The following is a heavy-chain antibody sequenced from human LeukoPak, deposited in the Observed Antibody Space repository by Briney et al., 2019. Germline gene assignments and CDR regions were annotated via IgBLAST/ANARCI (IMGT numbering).Heavy chain of an antibody. V-gene: IGHV3-23*01. Sequence: PVGSLRHSCEASGLTPSSYGMRWVPAAPERGLRCASALTGDGTTTHYADAVWSRFTNSRDNSKNMLYLQMSSLRAEYTAVYYCAKVQDYFDYWGQGTLVPVSS. CDR3: AKVQDYFDY. CDR1: GLTPSSYG. CDR2: LTGDGTTT. J-gene: IGHJ4*02.